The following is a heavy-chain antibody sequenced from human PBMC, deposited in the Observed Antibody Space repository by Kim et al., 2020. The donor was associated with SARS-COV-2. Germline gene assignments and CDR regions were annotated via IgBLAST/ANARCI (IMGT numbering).Heavy chain of an antibody. CDR1: GYTFTSYG. CDR3: ARDLYYDSSGYYTLDDAFDI. CDR2: ISAYNGNT. D-gene: IGHD3-22*01. J-gene: IGHJ3*02. V-gene: IGHV1-18*01. Sequence: ASVKVSCKASGYTFTSYGISWVRQAPGQGLEWLGWISAYNGNTNYAQKLQGRVTMTTDTSTSTAYMELRSLRSDDTAVYYCARDLYYDSSGYYTLDDAFDIWGQGTMVTVSS.